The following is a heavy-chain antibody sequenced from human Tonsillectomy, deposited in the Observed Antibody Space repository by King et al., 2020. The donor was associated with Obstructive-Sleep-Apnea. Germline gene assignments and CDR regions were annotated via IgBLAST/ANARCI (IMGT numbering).Heavy chain of an antibody. CDR3: ARGPLRKLLGFDY. D-gene: IGHD3-10*01. V-gene: IGHV1-2*02. CDR2: INLDSGGT. J-gene: IGHJ4*02. Sequence: QLVQSGAEVKKPGASVKVSCKASGYTFTDYYIHWVRQAPGQGLEWMAWINLDSGGTNCAQKFQGRVTMTRDTSISTAYMEVPWLRSDDTAVYYCARGPLRKLLGFDYWGQGSLVTVSS. CDR1: GYTFTDYY.